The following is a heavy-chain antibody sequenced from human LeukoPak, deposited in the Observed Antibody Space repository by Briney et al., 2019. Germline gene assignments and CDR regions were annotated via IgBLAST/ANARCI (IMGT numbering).Heavy chain of an antibody. V-gene: IGHV3-30-3*01. CDR3: ARDSLFVVVVAASNWFDP. J-gene: IGHJ5*02. Sequence: PGRSLRLSCAASGFTFSSYAMHWVRQAPGKGLEWVAVISYDGSNKYYADSVKGRFTISRDNSKNTLYLQTNSLRAEDTAVYYCARDSLFVVVVAASNWFDPWGQGTLVTVSS. CDR1: GFTFSSYA. D-gene: IGHD2-15*01. CDR2: ISYDGSNK.